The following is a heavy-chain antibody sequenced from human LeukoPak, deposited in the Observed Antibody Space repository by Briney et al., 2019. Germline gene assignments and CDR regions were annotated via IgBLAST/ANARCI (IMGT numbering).Heavy chain of an antibody. Sequence: PVKVSCKASGGTFSSYAISWVRQAPGQGLECMGGIIPIFGTANYAQKFQGRVTITADESTSTAYMELSSLRSEDTAVYYCARRPYGSGPFDYWGQGTLVTVSS. CDR1: GGTFSSYA. CDR2: IIPIFGTA. V-gene: IGHV1-69*13. J-gene: IGHJ4*02. CDR3: ARRPYGSGPFDY. D-gene: IGHD3-10*01.